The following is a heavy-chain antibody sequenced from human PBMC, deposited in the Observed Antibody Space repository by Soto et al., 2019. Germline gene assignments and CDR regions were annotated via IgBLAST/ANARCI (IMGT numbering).Heavy chain of an antibody. CDR2: VYYSGST. CDR3: AKYRRSGADGYTLDF. J-gene: IGHJ4*02. D-gene: IGHD5-12*01. V-gene: IGHV4-59*01. Sequence: LSLTCTISGGSITNYYWSWIRQPPGKGLEWIGYVYYSGSTKYNPSLESRVTISADTSKNQSSLRVTSVTAADTAVHYCAKYRRSGADGYTLDFWGQGILVTVSS. CDR1: GGSITNYY.